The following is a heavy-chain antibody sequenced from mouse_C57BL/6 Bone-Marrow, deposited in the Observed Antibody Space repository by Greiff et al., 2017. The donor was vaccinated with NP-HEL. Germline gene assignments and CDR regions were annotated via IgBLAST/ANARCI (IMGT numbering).Heavy chain of an antibody. CDR3: ATYGYYGGPFDY. CDR1: GYTFTSYW. CDR2: IHPNSGST. Sequence: QVQLQQPGAELVKPGASVKLSCKASGYTFTSYWMHWVKQRPGQGLEWIGMIHPNSGSTNYNEKFKSKATLTVDKSSSTAYMQLSSLTSEDSAVYYCATYGYYGGPFDYWGQGTTLTVSA. J-gene: IGHJ2*01. V-gene: IGHV1-64*01. D-gene: IGHD2-3*01.